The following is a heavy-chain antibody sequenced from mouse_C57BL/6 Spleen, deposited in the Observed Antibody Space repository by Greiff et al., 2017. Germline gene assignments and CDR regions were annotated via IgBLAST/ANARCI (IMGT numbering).Heavy chain of an antibody. V-gene: IGHV1-53*01. J-gene: IGHJ2*01. Sequence: QVQLQQSGTELVKPGASVKLSCKASGYTFTSYWMHWVKQRPGQGLEWIGNINPSNGGTNYNEKFKSKATLTVDKSSSTAYMQLSSLTSADSAVYYCASGPQQLGRNFDYWGQGTTLTVSS. CDR1: GYTFTSYW. CDR3: ASGPQQLGRNFDY. CDR2: INPSNGGT. D-gene: IGHD4-1*02.